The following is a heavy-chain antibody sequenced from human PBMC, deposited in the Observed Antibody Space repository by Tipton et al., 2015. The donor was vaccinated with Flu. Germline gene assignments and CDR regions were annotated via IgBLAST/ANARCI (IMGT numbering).Heavy chain of an antibody. CDR3: AKVIPELVAGLDF. CDR2: FSGSGGKT. J-gene: IGHJ4*02. CDR1: GFTFSSYG. D-gene: IGHD6-19*01. V-gene: IGHV3-23*04. Sequence: VQLVQSGGGLVQPGGSLRLSCAASGFTFSSYGMSGVRQAPGKGLEWDAAFSGSGGKTFFADSVKGRFTISRDNSKNALYLQMNSLRAEDTAVYYCAKVIPELVAGLDFWGQGTLVTVSS.